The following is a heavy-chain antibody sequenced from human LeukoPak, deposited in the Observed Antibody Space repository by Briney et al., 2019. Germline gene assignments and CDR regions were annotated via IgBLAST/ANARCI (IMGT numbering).Heavy chain of an antibody. V-gene: IGHV3-7*03. J-gene: IGHJ4*02. CDR2: IKQDGGEK. CDR1: GITFSRYW. CDR3: ARDGRPLDY. Sequence: GVSLRLSCVESGITFSRYWMSWVRQAPGKGLEWVANIKQDGGEKYYVDSVKGRFTISRDNAKNSLYLQMNSLRVEDTAVYYCARDGRPLDYWGQGTLVTVSS.